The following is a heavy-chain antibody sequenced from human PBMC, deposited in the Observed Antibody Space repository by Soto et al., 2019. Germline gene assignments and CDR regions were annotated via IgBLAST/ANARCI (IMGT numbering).Heavy chain of an antibody. D-gene: IGHD2-15*01. CDR3: AKGYCSGGSCYGHFDY. CDR1: GFTVSSNY. J-gene: IGHJ4*02. CDR2: IYSGGST. V-gene: IGHV3-66*01. Sequence: GGSLRLSCAASGFTVSSNYMSWVRQAPGKGLEWITVIYSGGSTYYADSVKGRFTTSRDNSKNTLYLQMNSLRAEDTAVYYCAKGYCSGGSCYGHFDYWGQGTLVTVSS.